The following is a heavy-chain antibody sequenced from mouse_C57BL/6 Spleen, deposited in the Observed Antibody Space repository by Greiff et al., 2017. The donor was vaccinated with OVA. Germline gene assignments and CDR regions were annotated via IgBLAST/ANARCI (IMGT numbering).Heavy chain of an antibody. D-gene: IGHD1-1*01. J-gene: IGHJ3*01. V-gene: IGHV1-74*01. CDR1: GYTFTSYW. CDR3: AITYYYGAISY. CDR2: IHPSDSAT. Sequence: QVQLQQPGAELVKPGASVKVSCKASGYTFTSYWMHWVKQRPGQGLEWIGRIHPSDSATNYNQKFKGKATLTVDKSSSTAYMQLSSLTSEDSAVYYCAITYYYGAISYWGQGTLVTVSA.